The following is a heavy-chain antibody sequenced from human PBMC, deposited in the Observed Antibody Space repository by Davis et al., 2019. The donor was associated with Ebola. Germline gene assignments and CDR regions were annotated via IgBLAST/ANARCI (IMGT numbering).Heavy chain of an antibody. CDR1: GFTFSGSA. J-gene: IGHJ4*02. Sequence: GGSLRLSCAASGFTFSGSAMHWVCQASGKGLEWVGRIRSKANSYATAYAASVKGRFTISRDNAKNSLYLQMNSLRAEDTAVYYCARESGYWGQGTLVTVSS. CDR2: IRSKANSYAT. V-gene: IGHV3-73*01. CDR3: ARESGY. D-gene: IGHD3-10*01.